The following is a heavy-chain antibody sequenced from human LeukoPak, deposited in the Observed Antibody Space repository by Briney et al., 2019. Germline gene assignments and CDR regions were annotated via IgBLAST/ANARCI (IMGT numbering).Heavy chain of an antibody. CDR1: GFTFSSYI. CDR3: SRVDLSSGADY. Sequence: GGALRVSCAASGFTFSSYIMNWVRQAPGKGLEWLSYIISSGSTIYYADSVRGRFTMSRDNAKNPLSLQMSSLRDEDTAVYYCSRVDLSSGADYWGQGTLVTVSS. J-gene: IGHJ4*02. CDR2: IISSGSTI. V-gene: IGHV3-48*02. D-gene: IGHD6-19*01.